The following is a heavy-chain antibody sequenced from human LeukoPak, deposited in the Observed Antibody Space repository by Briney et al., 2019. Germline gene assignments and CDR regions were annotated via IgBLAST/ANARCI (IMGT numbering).Heavy chain of an antibody. V-gene: IGHV3-7*01. J-gene: IGHJ4*02. CDR1: GFTVSSNY. D-gene: IGHD3-22*01. Sequence: GGSLRLSCAASGFTVSSNYMSWVRQAPGKGLEWVANINQDGSAGYFVDSVKGRFTISRDNAMTSLYLHMDSLRAEDTGIYFCARGSHDISGYRYFFDYWGQGTLVTVSS. CDR2: INQDGSAG. CDR3: ARGSHDISGYRYFFDY.